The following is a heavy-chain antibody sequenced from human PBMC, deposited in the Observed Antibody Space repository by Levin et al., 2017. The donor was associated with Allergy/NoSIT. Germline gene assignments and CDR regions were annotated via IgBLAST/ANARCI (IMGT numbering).Heavy chain of an antibody. Sequence: PGGSLRLSCTVSGASISSYYWSWIRQPPGKGLEWIGYIYYSASTNYNPSLKSRVTISVDTSKNQFSLRLSSVTAADTAVYYCARHPVTVAGNYYFDYWGQGTLVTVSS. D-gene: IGHD6-19*01. J-gene: IGHJ4*02. V-gene: IGHV4-59*08. CDR1: GASISSYY. CDR3: ARHPVTVAGNYYFDY. CDR2: IYYSAST.